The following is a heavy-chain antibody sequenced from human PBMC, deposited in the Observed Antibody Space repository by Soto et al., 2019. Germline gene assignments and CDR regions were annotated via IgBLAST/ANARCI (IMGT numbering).Heavy chain of an antibody. CDR3: AAAVSDVLVYDYKDTEGLDI. CDR2: IIPLFNVA. J-gene: IGHJ3*02. CDR1: GGTFSNSA. D-gene: IGHD4-4*01. V-gene: IGHV1-69*01. Sequence: QVQLVQSGPEVKTPGSSVKVSCEASGGTFSNSAVNWVRQAPGQGLEWVGGIIPLFNVAKYAQKFEGRVTTGDDDTKIIAQNNLSSRTSDDTALYYSAAAVSDVLVYDYKDTEGLDIWGQGTMVTVSS.